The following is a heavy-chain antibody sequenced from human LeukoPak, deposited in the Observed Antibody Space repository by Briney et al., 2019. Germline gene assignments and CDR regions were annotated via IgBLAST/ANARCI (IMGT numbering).Heavy chain of an antibody. CDR1: GFTFSSYS. V-gene: IGHV3-7*03. CDR2: IKQDGSEK. J-gene: IGHJ3*02. CDR3: EFGRSSGQWLADAFDI. Sequence: SGGSLRLSCAASGFTFSSYSMNWVRQAPGKGLEWVANIKQDGSEKYYVDSVKGRFTISRDNAKNSLYLQMNSLRADDTAICVREFGRSSGQWLADAFDIWGQGTMVTVSS. D-gene: IGHD6-19*01.